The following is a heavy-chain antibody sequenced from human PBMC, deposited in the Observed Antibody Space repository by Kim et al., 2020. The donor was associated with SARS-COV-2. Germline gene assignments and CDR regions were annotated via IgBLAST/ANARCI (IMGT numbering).Heavy chain of an antibody. D-gene: IGHD3-9*01. V-gene: IGHV4-39*01. J-gene: IGHJ4*02. CDR2: IYYSGST. Sequence: SETLSLTCTVSGGSISSSSYYWGWIRQPPGKGLEWIGSIYYSGSTYYNPSLKSRVTISVDTSKNQFSLKLSSVTAADTAVYYCARHTYYDILTGTYYFDYWGQGTLVTVSS. CDR1: GGSISSSSYY. CDR3: ARHTYYDILTGTYYFDY.